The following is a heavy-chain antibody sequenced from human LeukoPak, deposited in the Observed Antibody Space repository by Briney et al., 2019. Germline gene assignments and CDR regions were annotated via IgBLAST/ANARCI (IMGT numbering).Heavy chain of an antibody. Sequence: PGGSLRLSCAASGFTFDDYIMHWVRQAPGKGLEWVSLISWDGDSTYYADSVKGRFTISRDNSKNSLYLQMNSLRIEDTALYYCAKARGLIGGAFDIWGQGTMVTVSS. V-gene: IGHV3-43*01. CDR1: GFTFDDYI. CDR3: AKARGLIGGAFDI. CDR2: ISWDGDST. D-gene: IGHD3-22*01. J-gene: IGHJ3*02.